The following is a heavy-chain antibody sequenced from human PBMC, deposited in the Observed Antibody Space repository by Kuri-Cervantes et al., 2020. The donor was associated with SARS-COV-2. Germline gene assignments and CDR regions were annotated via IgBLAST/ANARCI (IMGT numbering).Heavy chain of an antibody. CDR3: ARGRSPGY. CDR2: INHGGST. V-gene: IGHV4-34*01. CDR1: GGSLRCYY. Sequence: SQTLSLTFAVYGGSLRCYYWDWIRQPPGKGLVWIGEINHGGSTNYNPSLKSRVTISVNTSKNQYSLKLSSVTAANTAAYYCARGRSPGYWGQGTLVTVSS. J-gene: IGHJ4*02.